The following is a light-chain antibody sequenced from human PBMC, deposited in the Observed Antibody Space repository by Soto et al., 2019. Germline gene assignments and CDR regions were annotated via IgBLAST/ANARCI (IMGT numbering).Light chain of an antibody. V-gene: IGKV3-20*01. J-gene: IGKJ2*01. CDR1: QSVNSNY. CDR3: QQYGRT. Sequence: DIVLTQSPGTLSLSPGERATLSCRASQSVNSNYLAWYQQKPGQAPRLLIFGASTRATGISDRFRGRGSGTDFTLTINRLEPEDFAVYYCQQYGRTFGQGTKLEIK. CDR2: GAS.